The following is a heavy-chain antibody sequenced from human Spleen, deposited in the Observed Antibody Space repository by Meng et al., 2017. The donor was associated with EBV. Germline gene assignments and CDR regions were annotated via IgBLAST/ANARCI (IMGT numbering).Heavy chain of an antibody. D-gene: IGHD3-22*01. CDR3: TRDIPEYSSASE. CDR1: GGSLSCYY. CDR2: IYYNGCT. V-gene: IGHV4-59*01. J-gene: IGHJ4*02. Sequence: QMMQSDPELVHASVSRSLNFSCSGGSLSCYYLSWIRQSPGKVLEWIGDIYYNGCTSYNTSLKSLVTISLDISKTQFSLKLRSMTAADTAVYYCTRDIPEYSSASEWGQGTLVTASS.